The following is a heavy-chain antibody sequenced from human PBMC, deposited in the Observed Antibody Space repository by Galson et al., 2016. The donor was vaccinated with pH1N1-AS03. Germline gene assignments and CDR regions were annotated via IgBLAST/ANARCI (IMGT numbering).Heavy chain of an antibody. CDR2: INQDGSGT. V-gene: IGHV3-7*01. CDR1: GFTFNYYW. J-gene: IGHJ4*02. Sequence: SLRLSCAGSGFTFNYYWVTWVRQAPGKGLEWVANINQDGSGTSSVDPVKGRFTISRDNAKNSLYLQMNSLRTEDTAVYYCVRGSGYYFDFWGQGTLVIVSS. CDR3: VRGSGYYFDF. D-gene: IGHD3-3*01.